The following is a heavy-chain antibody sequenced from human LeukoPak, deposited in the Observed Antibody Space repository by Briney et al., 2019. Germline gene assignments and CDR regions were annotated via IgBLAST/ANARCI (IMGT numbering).Heavy chain of an antibody. D-gene: IGHD3-10*01. V-gene: IGHV4-34*01. CDR2: INHSGST. CDR3: ARGGHMVRGVSHDY. Sequence: SETLSLTCAVYGGSFSGYYWSWLRQPPGKGLEGIGEINHSGSTNYNPSLKSRVTISVDTSKNQFSLKLSSVTAADTAVYYCARGGHMVRGVSHDYWGQGTLVTVSS. J-gene: IGHJ4*02. CDR1: GGSFSGYY.